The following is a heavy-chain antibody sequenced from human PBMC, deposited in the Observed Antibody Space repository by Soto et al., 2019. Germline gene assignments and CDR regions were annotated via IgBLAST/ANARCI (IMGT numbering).Heavy chain of an antibody. V-gene: IGHV3-30-3*01. Sequence: GGSLRLSCAASGFTFSTYAMHWVRQAPGKGLECVAVISYDGSNKYYADSVKGRFTISRDNSKNTLYLQMNSLRAEDTAVYYCAREGHSGSYLNDAFDIWGQGTMVTVSS. CDR1: GFTFSTYA. J-gene: IGHJ3*02. CDR2: ISYDGSNK. D-gene: IGHD1-26*01. CDR3: AREGHSGSYLNDAFDI.